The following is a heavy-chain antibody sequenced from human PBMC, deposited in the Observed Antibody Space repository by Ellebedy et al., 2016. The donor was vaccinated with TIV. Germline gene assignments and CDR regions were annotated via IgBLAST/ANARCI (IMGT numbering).Heavy chain of an antibody. CDR3: ARVGTMVRGVIALGMDV. CDR1: GGSISSGGYY. D-gene: IGHD3-10*01. CDR2: IYYSGST. Sequence: MPSETLSLTCTFSGGSISSGGYYWSWIRQHPGKGLEWIGYIYYSGSTYYNPSLKSRVTILVDTSKNQFSLKLSSVTAADTAVYYCARVGTMVRGVIALGMDVWGQGTTVTVSS. J-gene: IGHJ6*02. V-gene: IGHV4-31*03.